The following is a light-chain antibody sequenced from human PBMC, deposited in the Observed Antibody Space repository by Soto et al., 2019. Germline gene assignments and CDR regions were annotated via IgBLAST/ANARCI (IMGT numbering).Light chain of an antibody. CDR2: GAS. CDR3: QQYGNSPPT. V-gene: IGKV3-20*01. CDR1: QSLSSTY. J-gene: IGKJ4*01. Sequence: EIVLTQSPGTLSLSPGERATLSSRASQSLSSTYLAWYQQKPGQAPRLLIYGASSRATGIPDRFIGSWSATDFTLTISRLEPEDFAVYHCQQYGNSPPTFGGGTKVEI.